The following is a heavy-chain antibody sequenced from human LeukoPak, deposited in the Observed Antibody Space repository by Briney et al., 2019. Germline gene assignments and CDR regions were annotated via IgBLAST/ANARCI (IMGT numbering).Heavy chain of an antibody. CDR2: ISSSGSTI. Sequence: GGSLRLSCAASGFTFSSYEMNWIRQAPGKGLEWVSYISSSGSTIYYADSVKGRFTISRDNAKNSLYLQMNSPRAEDTAVYYCARAPHSGSSRAEGYWGQGTLVTVSS. CDR3: ARAPHSGSSRAEGY. V-gene: IGHV3-48*03. CDR1: GFTFSSYE. D-gene: IGHD5-12*01. J-gene: IGHJ4*02.